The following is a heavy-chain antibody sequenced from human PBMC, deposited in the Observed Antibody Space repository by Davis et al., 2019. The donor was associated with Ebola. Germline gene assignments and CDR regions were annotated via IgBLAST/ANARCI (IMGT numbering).Heavy chain of an antibody. CDR2: ISSSSSTI. J-gene: IGHJ3*02. V-gene: IGHV3-48*01. CDR1: GFTFSNAW. D-gene: IGHD3-22*01. Sequence: PGGSLRLSCAASGFTFSNAWMNWVRQAPGKGLEWVSYISSSSSTIYYADSVKGRFTISRDNAKNTLYLQMNSLRAEDTAVYYCANLLTMIDSLSGFDIWGQGTMVTVSS. CDR3: ANLLTMIDSLSGFDI.